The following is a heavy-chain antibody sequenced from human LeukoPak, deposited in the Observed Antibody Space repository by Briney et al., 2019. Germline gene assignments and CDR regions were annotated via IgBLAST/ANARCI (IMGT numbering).Heavy chain of an antibody. CDR2: ISGSGGST. CDR3: PKDPNRDYVRAFDF. Sequence: GGSLRLSRAASGFTFCSSAMSWVRQAPGKGLEWVSAISGSGGSTYYADSVKGRFTISRDDSKNTLYLQMNSLRDEDTAVYYCPKDPNRDYVRAFDFRGQGTLVTVSS. CDR1: GFTFCSSA. J-gene: IGHJ3*01. V-gene: IGHV3-23*01. D-gene: IGHD4-17*01.